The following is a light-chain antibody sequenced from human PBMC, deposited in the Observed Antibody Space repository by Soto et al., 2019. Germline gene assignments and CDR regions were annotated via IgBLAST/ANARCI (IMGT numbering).Light chain of an antibody. CDR2: ASS. V-gene: IGKV3-11*01. Sequence: EIVLTQSPDTLSLSPGEGATLSCRASQSVGSYLAWYQQKPGQAPRLLIYASSNRATGIPARFSGSGSGIDFTLTISSLEPEDFAVYYCHQYYTWPRTFGQGTKVEIK. CDR1: QSVGSY. CDR3: HQYYTWPRT. J-gene: IGKJ1*01.